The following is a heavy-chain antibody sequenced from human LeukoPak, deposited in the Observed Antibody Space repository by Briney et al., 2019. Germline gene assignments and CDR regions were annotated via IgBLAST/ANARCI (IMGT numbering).Heavy chain of an antibody. J-gene: IGHJ4*02. CDR2: INLDTGAT. V-gene: IGHV1-2*02. CDR3: ARWYNSCWYDY. CDR1: GYTFGGYH. Sequence: ASVKVSCKASGYTFGGYHLLWMRQAPGQGLEWLGWINLDTGATRYGQKFQGRVTMTRDTSISTVYMELSRLRSDDTAVYYCARWYNSCWYDYWGQGTLVSVSS. D-gene: IGHD6-13*01.